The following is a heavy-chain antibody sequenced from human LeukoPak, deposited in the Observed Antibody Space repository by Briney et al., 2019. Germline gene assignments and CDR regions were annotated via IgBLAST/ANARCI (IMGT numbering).Heavy chain of an antibody. Sequence: ASVKVSCKASGYTFTSYYMHWVRQAPGQGGEGMGLINPSGGSTSYAQKFQGRVTMTRDTSTSTVYMELSSLRSEDTAVYYCARVYYDSSGYFYFDYWGQGTLVTVSS. D-gene: IGHD3-22*01. CDR1: GYTFTSYY. CDR3: ARVYYDSSGYFYFDY. CDR2: INPSGGST. J-gene: IGHJ4*02. V-gene: IGHV1-46*01.